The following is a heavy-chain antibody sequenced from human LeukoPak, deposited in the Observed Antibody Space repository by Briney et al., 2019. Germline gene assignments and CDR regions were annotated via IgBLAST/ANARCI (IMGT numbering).Heavy chain of an antibody. CDR1: GYTFTSYY. D-gene: IGHD3-9*01. J-gene: IGHJ2*01. V-gene: IGHV1-46*01. CDR3: ARSHGGQYYDILTGYYRTWYFDL. CDR2: INPSAGNT. Sequence: ASVKVSCKAFGYTFTSYYMHWVRQAPGQGLEWMGIINPSAGNTGFTQKFQGRVTISVDTSKNQFSLKLSSVTAADTAVYYCARSHGGQYYDILTGYYRTWYFDLWGRGTLVTVSS.